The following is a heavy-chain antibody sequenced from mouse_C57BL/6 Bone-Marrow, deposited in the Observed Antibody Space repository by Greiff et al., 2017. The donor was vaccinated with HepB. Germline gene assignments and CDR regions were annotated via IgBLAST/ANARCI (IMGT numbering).Heavy chain of an antibody. CDR1: GFSLTSYA. CDR3: ARNDGSSYWYFDV. CDR2: IWTGGGT. Sequence: QVQLQQSGPGLVAPSQSLSITCTVSGFSLTSYAISWVRQPPGKGLEWRGVIWTGGGTNYNSALKSRLSISKDNSKSQVFLKMNSLQTDDTARYYCARNDGSSYWYFDVWGTGTTVTVSS. J-gene: IGHJ1*03. D-gene: IGHD1-1*01. V-gene: IGHV2-9-1*01.